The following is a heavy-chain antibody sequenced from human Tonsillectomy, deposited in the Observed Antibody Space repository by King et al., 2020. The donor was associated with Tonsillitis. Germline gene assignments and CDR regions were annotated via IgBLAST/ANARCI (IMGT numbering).Heavy chain of an antibody. CDR3: AKGGSGWYGGLDY. J-gene: IGHJ4*02. CDR2: TSGSGGST. CDR1: GFTFSIFA. D-gene: IGHD6-19*01. Sequence: VQLVESGGGLVQPGGSLRLSCAASGFTFSIFAMNWVRQAPGKGLEWVSTTSGSGGSTYYADSVKGRLTVSRDNSKNMMYLQMDSLRAEDTAVYYCAKGGSGWYGGLDYWGQGTLVTVSS. V-gene: IGHV3-23*04.